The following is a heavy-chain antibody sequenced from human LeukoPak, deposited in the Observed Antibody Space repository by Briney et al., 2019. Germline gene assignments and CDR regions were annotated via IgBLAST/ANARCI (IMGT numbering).Heavy chain of an antibody. CDR3: ARLINRGYDNRGWFDP. D-gene: IGHD5-12*01. CDR1: GGTFSSYA. V-gene: IGHV1-69*13. CDR2: IIPIFGTA. J-gene: IGHJ5*02. Sequence: WASVKVSCKATGGTFSSYAISCVRQAPGQGLEWMGGIIPIFGTANYAQKFQGRITITADESTSTAYMEMNSLRSEDTAVYYCARLINRGYDNRGWFDPWGQGTLVAVSS.